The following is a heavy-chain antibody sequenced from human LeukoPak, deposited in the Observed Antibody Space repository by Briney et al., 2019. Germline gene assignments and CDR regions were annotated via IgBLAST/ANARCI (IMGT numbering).Heavy chain of an antibody. V-gene: IGHV1-69*13. CDR3: ARAYYYDSSGPTPMDV. J-gene: IGHJ6*03. D-gene: IGHD3-22*01. Sequence: SVKVSCKASGYTFTGYYMHWVRQAPGQGLEWMGGIIPIFGTANYAQKFQGRVTITADESTSTAYMELSSLRSEDTAVYYCARAYYYDSSGPTPMDVWGKGTTVTISS. CDR2: IIPIFGTA. CDR1: GYTFTGYY.